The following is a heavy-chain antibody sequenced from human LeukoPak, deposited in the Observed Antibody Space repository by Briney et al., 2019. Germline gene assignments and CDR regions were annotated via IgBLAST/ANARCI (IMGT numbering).Heavy chain of an antibody. CDR1: GFTFSSYA. J-gene: IGHJ4*02. V-gene: IGHV3-74*01. CDR2: INSDGSST. D-gene: IGHD3-10*01. Sequence: GGSLRLSCAASGFTFSSYAMSWVRQAPGKGLEWVSRINSDGSSTSYADSVKGRFTISRDNAKNTLYLQMNSLRAEDTAVYYCASLSGSYYDYWGQGTLVTVSS. CDR3: ASLSGSYYDY.